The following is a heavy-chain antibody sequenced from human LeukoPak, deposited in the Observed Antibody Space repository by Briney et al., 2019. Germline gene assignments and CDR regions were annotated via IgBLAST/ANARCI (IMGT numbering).Heavy chain of an antibody. CDR2: IKQDGSEK. D-gene: IGHD1-1*01. Sequence: GGSLRLSCAASGFTFSKYWMSWVRQVPGKGLEWVANIKQDGSEKYYVDSVKGRFTISRDNAKNSLYLQMNSLRAEDTAVYYCARGYNWKDYWGQGTLVSVSS. J-gene: IGHJ4*02. CDR1: GFTFSKYW. V-gene: IGHV3-7*01. CDR3: ARGYNWKDY.